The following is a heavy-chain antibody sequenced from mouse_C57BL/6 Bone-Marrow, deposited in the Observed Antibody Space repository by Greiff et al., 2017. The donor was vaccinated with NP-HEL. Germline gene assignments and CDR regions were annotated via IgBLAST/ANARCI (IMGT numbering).Heavy chain of an antibody. J-gene: IGHJ1*03. CDR1: GYTFTDYY. V-gene: IGHV1-19*01. Sequence: VQLKQSGPVLVKPGASVKMSCKASGYTFTDYYMNWVKQSHGKSLEWIGVINPYNGGTSYNQKFKGKATLTVDKSSSTAYMELNSLTSYVSAVYYCARTGYFDVWGTGTTVTVSS. CDR2: INPYNGGT. CDR3: ARTGYFDV.